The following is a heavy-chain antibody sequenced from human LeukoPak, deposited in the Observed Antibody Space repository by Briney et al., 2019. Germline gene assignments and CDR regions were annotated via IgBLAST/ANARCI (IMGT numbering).Heavy chain of an antibody. J-gene: IGHJ6*04. CDR3: ARESIVLMVYAMDV. CDR1: GFTFSSFG. V-gene: IGHV3-48*01. D-gene: IGHD2-8*01. Sequence: GGSLRLSCAASGFTFSSFGMSWVRQAPGKGLEWVSYISSSSSTIYYADSVKGRFTISRDNAKNSLYLQMNSLRAEDTAVYYCARESIVLMVYAMDVWGKGTTVTVSS. CDR2: ISSSSSTI.